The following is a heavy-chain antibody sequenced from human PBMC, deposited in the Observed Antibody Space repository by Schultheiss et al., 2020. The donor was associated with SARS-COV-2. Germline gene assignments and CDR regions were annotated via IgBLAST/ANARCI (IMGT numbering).Heavy chain of an antibody. V-gene: IGHV3-19*01. Sequence: GGSLRLSCAASGFTFSNSEMNWVRQAPGKGLEWVSGVSWNGSRTHYADSVKGRFTISRHNSKNTLYLQMNSLRAEDTAVYYCAKDLDYGDYYFDYWGQGTLVTVSS. D-gene: IGHD4-17*01. CDR3: AKDLDYGDYYFDY. CDR2: VSWNGSRT. CDR1: GFTFSNSE. J-gene: IGHJ4*02.